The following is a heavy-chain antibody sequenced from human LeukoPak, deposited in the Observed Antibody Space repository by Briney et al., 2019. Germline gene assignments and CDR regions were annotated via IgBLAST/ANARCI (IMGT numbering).Heavy chain of an antibody. V-gene: IGHV3-48*01. CDR1: GFTFSSSS. CDR2: ISTSGGST. J-gene: IGHJ4*02. Sequence: GGSLRLSCAASGFTFSSSSMNWVRQAPEEGLEWVSYISTSGGSTYYADSVKGRFTISRDNSKNTLYLQVNSLRAEDTAVYYCARPHGESYYYFDYWGQGTLVTVSS. CDR3: ARPHGESYYYFDY. D-gene: IGHD1-26*01.